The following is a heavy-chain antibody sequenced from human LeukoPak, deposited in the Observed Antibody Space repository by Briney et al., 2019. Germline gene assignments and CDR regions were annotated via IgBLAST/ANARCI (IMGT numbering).Heavy chain of an antibody. V-gene: IGHV3-33*01. CDR1: GFILSYYG. CDR2: INYDGSNR. CDR3: ARWGGTRKFYFDY. J-gene: IGHJ4*02. D-gene: IGHD2-2*01. Sequence: GGSLRLSCAASGFILSYYGLHWVRQGPGKGLEWLAVINYDGSNRYYADSVKGRFTISKDSSENTLYLQMNRLRVDDTAIYYCARWGGTRKFYFDYWGQGTLATASS.